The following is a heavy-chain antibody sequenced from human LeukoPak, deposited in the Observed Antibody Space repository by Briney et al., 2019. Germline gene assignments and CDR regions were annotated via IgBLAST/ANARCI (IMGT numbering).Heavy chain of an antibody. Sequence: GGSLRLSCAASGFTFSSYAMHWVRQAPGKGLEWVAVISYDGSNKYYADSVKGRFTISRDNSKNTLYLQMNSLRAEDTAVYYCARMSLGRRKTYYYDSSGYYPFDYWGQGTLVTVSS. J-gene: IGHJ4*02. CDR1: GFTFSSYA. D-gene: IGHD3-22*01. V-gene: IGHV3-30*04. CDR3: ARMSLGRRKTYYYDSSGYYPFDY. CDR2: ISYDGSNK.